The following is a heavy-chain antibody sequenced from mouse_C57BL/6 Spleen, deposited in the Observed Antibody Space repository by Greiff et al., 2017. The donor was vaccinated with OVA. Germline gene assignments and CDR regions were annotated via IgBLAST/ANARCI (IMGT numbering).Heavy chain of an antibody. Sequence: VQLQQPGAELVRPGSSVKLSCKASGYTFTSYWMDWVKQRPGQGLEWIGNIYPSDSETHYNQKFKDKATLTVDKSSSTAYMQLSSLTSEDSAVYYCASGYYGSNWYFDVWGTGTTVTVSS. D-gene: IGHD1-1*01. J-gene: IGHJ1*03. CDR3: ASGYYGSNWYFDV. CDR1: GYTFTSYW. V-gene: IGHV1-61*01. CDR2: IYPSDSET.